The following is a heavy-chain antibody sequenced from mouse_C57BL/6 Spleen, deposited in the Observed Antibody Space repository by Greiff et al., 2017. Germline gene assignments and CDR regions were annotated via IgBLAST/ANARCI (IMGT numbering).Heavy chain of an antibody. CDR1: GYTFTDYY. D-gene: IGHD1-1*01. V-gene: IGHV1-76*01. CDR2: IYPGSGNT. J-gene: IGHJ4*01. CDR3: AREEYYYGSSPYYAMDY. Sequence: QVQLQQSGAELVRPGASVKLSCKASGYTFTDYYINWVKQRPGQGLEWIARIYPGSGNTYYNEKFKGKATLTAEKSSSTAYMQLSSLTSEDSAVYFCAREEYYYGSSPYYAMDYWGQGTSVTVSS.